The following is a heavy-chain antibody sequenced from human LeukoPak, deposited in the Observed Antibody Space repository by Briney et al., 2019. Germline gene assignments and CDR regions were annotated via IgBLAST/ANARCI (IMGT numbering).Heavy chain of an antibody. CDR1: GFTFSDSY. J-gene: IGHJ6*02. V-gene: IGHV3-11*01. CDR3: ARVNSSSWYRDYYGMDV. CDR2: ISSGGITI. D-gene: IGHD6-13*01. Sequence: GGSLRLSCAASGFTFSDSYMSWIRQAPGKGLEWVSLISSGGITIYYADSVKGRFTVSRDNAKNSLFLLMNSLRAEDTAVYYCARVNSSSWYRDYYGMDVWGQGTPVTVSS.